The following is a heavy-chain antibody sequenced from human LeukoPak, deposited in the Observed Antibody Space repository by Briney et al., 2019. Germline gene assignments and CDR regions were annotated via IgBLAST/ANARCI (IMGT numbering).Heavy chain of an antibody. D-gene: IGHD3-22*01. Sequence: PGGSLRLSCAASGFTFSNYPMHWVRQAPGKGLEYVSSITGNGGATHYANSVEGRFTISRDNSKNTLYLQMGSLRAEDMALYYCARDLTSGFSFDVWGPGTMVTVSS. CDR3: ARDLTSGFSFDV. J-gene: IGHJ3*01. V-gene: IGHV3-64*01. CDR2: ITGNGGAT. CDR1: GFTFSNYP.